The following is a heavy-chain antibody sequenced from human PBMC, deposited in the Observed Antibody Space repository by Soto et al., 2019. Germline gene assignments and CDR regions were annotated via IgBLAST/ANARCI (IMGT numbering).Heavy chain of an antibody. CDR3: AREDTTAAGGRRYYYGMDV. Sequence: PGGSLRLSCAASGFTFSSFWMHWVRQVPGKGLVWVSRLNTDGSSTNYADSVKGRFTISRDNAKNSLFIQLNNLRAEDTAVYYCAREDTTAAGGRRYYYGMDVWGQGTTVTVSS. CDR2: LNTDGSST. J-gene: IGHJ6*02. D-gene: IGHD6-13*01. CDR1: GFTFSSFW. V-gene: IGHV3-74*01.